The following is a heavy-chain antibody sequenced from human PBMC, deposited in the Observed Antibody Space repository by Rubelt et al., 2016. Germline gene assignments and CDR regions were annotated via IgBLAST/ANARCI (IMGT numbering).Heavy chain of an antibody. CDR1: GGTFSSYA. CDR3: TLGVAGPDAFDI. D-gene: IGHD6-19*01. V-gene: IGHV1-69*04. CDR2: IIPILGIA. Sequence: QVQLVQSGAEVKKPGSSVKVSCKASGGTFSSYAISWVRQAPGQGLEWMGRIIPILGIANLSRMFQGEVSISADKSTSTAYMELRSLGAEDTAVDYCTLGVAGPDAFDIWGQGTMVTVSS. J-gene: IGHJ3*02.